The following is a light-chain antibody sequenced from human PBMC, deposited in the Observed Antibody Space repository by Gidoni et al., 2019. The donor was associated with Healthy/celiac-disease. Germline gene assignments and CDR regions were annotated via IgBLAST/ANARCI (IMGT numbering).Light chain of an antibody. J-gene: IGLJ2*01. CDR1: ALPKQY. V-gene: IGLV3-25*03. CDR2: KDS. CDR3: QSADSSGTYVV. Sequence: SYELTQPPSVSVSPGQTARITCSGDALPKQYAYWYQQKPGQAPVLVIYKDSERPSGIPELFSGSSSGTTVTLTISGVQAEDGADYYCQSADSSGTYVVFGGGTKLTVL.